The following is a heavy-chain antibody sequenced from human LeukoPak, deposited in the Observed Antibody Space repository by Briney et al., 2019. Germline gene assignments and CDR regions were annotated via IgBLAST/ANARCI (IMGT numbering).Heavy chain of an antibody. Sequence: SDTLSLTCTVSGDSITYNYWGWIRQTPGKGLEWIAWIDHTGATGLNPSLNGRVAVSMDTSANQISLKLCTVTAADTALYYCARVYCSGGVCWSTDGFDLWGQGTPVTVSS. J-gene: IGHJ5*02. CDR3: ARVYCSGGVCWSTDGFDL. V-gene: IGHV4-59*07. D-gene: IGHD2-8*02. CDR2: IDHTGAT. CDR1: GDSITYNY.